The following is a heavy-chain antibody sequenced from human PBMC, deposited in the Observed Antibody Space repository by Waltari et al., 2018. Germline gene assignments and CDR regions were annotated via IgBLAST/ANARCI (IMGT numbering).Heavy chain of an antibody. CDR2: INHSGST. CDR1: GGSFSGYY. CDR3: ARGPLNYYDSSGYMGY. D-gene: IGHD3-22*01. Sequence: QVQLQQWGAGLLKPSETLSLTCAVYGGSFSGYYWSWIRQPPGKGLEWIGEINHSGSTNYNPSLKRRVTISVDTSKNQFSLKLSSVTAADTAVYYCARGPLNYYDSSGYMGYWGQGTLVTVSS. V-gene: IGHV4-34*01. J-gene: IGHJ4*02.